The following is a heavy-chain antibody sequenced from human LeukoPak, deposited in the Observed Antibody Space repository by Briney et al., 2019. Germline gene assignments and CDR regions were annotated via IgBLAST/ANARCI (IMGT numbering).Heavy chain of an antibody. CDR3: ARDSHYYCSGSSTRKYFDY. Sequence: SETLSLTCTVSGYSISSGYYCGWVRQPPGKGLEWIGSIYHSGSTYYIPSLKSRVTISVDTSKNQFSLKLSSVTAADTAVYYCARDSHYYCSGSSTRKYFDYWGQGTLVTVSS. V-gene: IGHV4-38-2*02. J-gene: IGHJ4*02. D-gene: IGHD3-10*01. CDR1: GYSISSGYY. CDR2: IYHSGST.